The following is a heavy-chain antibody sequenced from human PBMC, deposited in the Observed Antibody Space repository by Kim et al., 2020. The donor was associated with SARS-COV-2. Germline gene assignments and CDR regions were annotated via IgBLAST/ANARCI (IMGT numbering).Heavy chain of an antibody. CDR3: ARHRAARSAFDI. Sequence: SETLSLTCTVAGGSISSYYWSWIRQPPGKGLEWIGYIYYSGSTNYNPSLKSRVTISVDTSKNQFSLKLSSVTAADTAVYYCARHRAARSAFDIWGQGTMVTVSS. J-gene: IGHJ3*02. D-gene: IGHD3-10*01. V-gene: IGHV4-59*08. CDR2: IYYSGST. CDR1: GGSISSYY.